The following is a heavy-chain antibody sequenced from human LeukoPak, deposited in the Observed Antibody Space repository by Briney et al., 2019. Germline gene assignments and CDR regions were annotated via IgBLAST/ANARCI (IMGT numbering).Heavy chain of an antibody. CDR2: IYSGGST. CDR3: ARDGSGYSSGWYNY. J-gene: IGHJ4*02. V-gene: IGHV3-53*01. Sequence: GGSLRLSCAASGFTVSSNYMSWVRQAPGKGLEWVSVIYSGGSTYYADSVKGRFTISRENSKNTLYLQMNSLRAEDTAVYYCARDGSGYSSGWYNYWGQGTLVTISS. CDR1: GFTVSSNY. D-gene: IGHD6-19*01.